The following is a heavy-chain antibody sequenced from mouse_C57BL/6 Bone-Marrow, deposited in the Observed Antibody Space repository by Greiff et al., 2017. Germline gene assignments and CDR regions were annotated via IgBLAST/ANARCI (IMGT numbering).Heavy chain of an antibody. Sequence: EVKLQESGAELVRPGASGKLSCTASGFNNQDDYLHWVKQRPEQGLAWIGWLDPENGDTEYASKFQGMATITADTSSNTSYLQLSSLTSEDTAVYYCTTGYFDVWGTGTTVTVSS. J-gene: IGHJ1*03. CDR1: GFNNQDDY. V-gene: IGHV14-4*01. CDR3: TTGYFDV. CDR2: LDPENGDT.